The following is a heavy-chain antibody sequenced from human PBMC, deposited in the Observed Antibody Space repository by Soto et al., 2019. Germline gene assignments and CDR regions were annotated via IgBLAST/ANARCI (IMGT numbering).Heavy chain of an antibody. CDR1: GGSIRNVGYY. CDR3: ARDHQRVYSSSWFDY. CDR2: IYYSGST. V-gene: IGHV4-31*03. D-gene: IGHD6-13*01. Sequence: PSETLSLPSTVSGGSIRNVGYYWSWIRQHPGKGLEWIGYIYYSGSTYYNPSLKSRVTISVDTSKNQFSLKLSSVTAADTAVYYCARDHQRVYSSSWFDYWGQGTLVTVSS. J-gene: IGHJ4*02.